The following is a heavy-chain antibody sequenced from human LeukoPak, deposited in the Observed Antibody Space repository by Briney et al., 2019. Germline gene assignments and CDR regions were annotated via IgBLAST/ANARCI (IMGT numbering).Heavy chain of an antibody. CDR2: INPNSGGT. CDR1: GYTFTGYY. D-gene: IGHD6-13*01. Sequence: RASVKVSCKASGYTFTGYYMYWVRQAPGQGLEWMGWINPNSGGTGYAQKFQGRVTMTRDTSISTAYMELSRLRSDDTAVYYCARAVRSWYYSDYWGQGTLVTVSS. J-gene: IGHJ4*02. V-gene: IGHV1-2*02. CDR3: ARAVRSWYYSDY.